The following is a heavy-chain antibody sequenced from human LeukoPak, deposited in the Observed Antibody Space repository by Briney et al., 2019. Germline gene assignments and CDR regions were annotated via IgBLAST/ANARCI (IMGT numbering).Heavy chain of an antibody. J-gene: IGHJ4*02. CDR1: GFTFSSHA. D-gene: IGHD3-22*01. V-gene: IGHV3-23*01. Sequence: PGAPLRLSCAASGFTFSSHAMDWVRQAPGKGLEWVSAISGSGISTYYSDSVKGRFTIASDNSKKTLYLQMNSLTAEDTALYYCAKDMSAYDRPVDCWGRGTLVTVSS. CDR3: AKDMSAYDRPVDC. CDR2: ISGSGIST.